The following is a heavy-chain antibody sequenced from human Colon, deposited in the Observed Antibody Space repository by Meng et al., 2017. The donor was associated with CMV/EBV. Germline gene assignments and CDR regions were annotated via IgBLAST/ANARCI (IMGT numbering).Heavy chain of an antibody. J-gene: IGHJ4*02. CDR2: INPYSGDT. V-gene: IGHV1-2*02. D-gene: IGHD3-3*01. CDR1: GYTFTGYL. Sequence: QVPLMQSGAEMREPVSSVKVSCKASGYTFTGYLIHWVRQPPGQGLEWMGWINPYSGDTIYAQKFEVGVTMTRDASITTAHLELSSLKSDDTAVYYCGTFGGYFDYWGQGTLVTVSS. CDR3: GTFGGYFDY.